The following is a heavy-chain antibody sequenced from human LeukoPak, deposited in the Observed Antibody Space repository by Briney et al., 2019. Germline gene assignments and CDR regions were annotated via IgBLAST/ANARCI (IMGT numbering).Heavy chain of an antibody. J-gene: IGHJ2*01. CDR1: GFTFSSYG. CDR2: IRYDGSNK. CDR3: AAGYCSGGSCRFAFDL. D-gene: IGHD2-15*01. V-gene: IGHV3-30*02. Sequence: GGSLRLSCAASGFTFSSYGMHWVRQAPGKGLEWVAFIRYDGSNKYYADSVKGRFTISRDNSKNTLYLQMNSLRAEDTAVYYCAAGYCSGGSCRFAFDLWGRGTLVTVSS.